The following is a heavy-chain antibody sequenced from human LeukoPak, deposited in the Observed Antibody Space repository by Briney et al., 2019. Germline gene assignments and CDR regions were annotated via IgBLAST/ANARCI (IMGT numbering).Heavy chain of an antibody. D-gene: IGHD5-18*01. CDR1: GFTFSSHY. V-gene: IGHV3-7*01. J-gene: IGHJ4*02. CDR3: ARDLSGVTGYTYGRGIDY. CDR2: IKKDGSEK. Sequence: GGSLRLSCAASGFTFSSHYMSWVRQAPGKGLEWVANIKKDGSEKYYVDSVKGRFTISRDNAKTSLYLQMNSLRAEDTAVYYCARDLSGVTGYTYGRGIDYWGQGTLVTVSS.